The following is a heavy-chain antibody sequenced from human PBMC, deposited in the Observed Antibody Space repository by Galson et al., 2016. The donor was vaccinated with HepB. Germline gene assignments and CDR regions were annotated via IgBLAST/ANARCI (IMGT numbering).Heavy chain of an antibody. CDR1: GDSVSSNSAA. J-gene: IGHJ4*02. V-gene: IGHV6-1*01. CDR2: IYYRSNWHY. D-gene: IGHD6-19*01. Sequence: CAISGDSVSSNSAAWNWIRQSPSRGLEWLGRIYYRSNWHYDYAVSVKSRVTINPDTSKNQFSLQLNSVTPEDTAVYYCPRVSLITASVWTWSAVDYWGLGTPVTVSS. CDR3: PRVSLITASVWTWSAVDY.